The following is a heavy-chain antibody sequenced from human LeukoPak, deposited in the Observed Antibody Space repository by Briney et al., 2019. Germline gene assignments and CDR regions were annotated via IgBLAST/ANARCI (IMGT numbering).Heavy chain of an antibody. V-gene: IGHV3-48*03. CDR1: GFTFSSYE. J-gene: IGHJ4*02. D-gene: IGHD2-2*01. Sequence: GGSLRLSCAASGFTFSSYEMNWVRQAPGKGLEWVSYISSSGSTIYYADSVKGRFTISRDNAKNSLYLQMNSLRAEDTAVYYCARQSIVVVPAEIDYWGQGTLVTVSS. CDR2: ISSSGSTI. CDR3: ARQSIVVVPAEIDY.